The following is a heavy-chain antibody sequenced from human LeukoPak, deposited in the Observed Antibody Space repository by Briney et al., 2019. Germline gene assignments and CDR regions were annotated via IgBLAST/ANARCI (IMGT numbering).Heavy chain of an antibody. D-gene: IGHD1-26*01. CDR1: GFSFSRYA. V-gene: IGHV3-23*01. Sequence: GGSLRLSCVASGFSFSRYAMSWVRQAPGKGLEWVSAISDSGGSTYYADSVKGRFTISRDNSKNTLHLQMNSLRVEDTALYYCLGGRPRFTGMDVCGEGTTVTVSS. J-gene: IGHJ6*04. CDR2: ISDSGGST. CDR3: LGGRPRFTGMDV.